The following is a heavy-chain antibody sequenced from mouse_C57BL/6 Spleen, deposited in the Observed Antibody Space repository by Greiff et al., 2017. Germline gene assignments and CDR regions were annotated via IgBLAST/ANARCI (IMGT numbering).Heavy chain of an antibody. CDR1: GYTFTSYW. J-gene: IGHJ4*01. V-gene: IGHV1-69*01. Sequence: QVQLQQPGAELVMPGASVKLSCKASGYTFTSYWMHWVKQRHGTGLGWIGELDPSDSYTNYNQKFKGKSTLTVDKSSSTAYMQLSSLTSEDSAVYYCAYGSMEDAMDYWGQGTSVTVSS. CDR2: LDPSDSYT. D-gene: IGHD1-1*01. CDR3: AYGSMEDAMDY.